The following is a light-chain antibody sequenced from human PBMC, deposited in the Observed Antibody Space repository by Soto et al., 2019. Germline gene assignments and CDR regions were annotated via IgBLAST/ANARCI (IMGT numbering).Light chain of an antibody. CDR1: QSIVNW. Sequence: DIQMTQSPSTLSASVGDRVIVTCRASQSIVNWLAWYQQKPGKAPKLLISDASKLESGVPSRFSSVGSGTEFTLTISSLQPDDSATYFCQQYNLDPYTFGQGTKLEIK. CDR3: QQYNLDPYT. J-gene: IGKJ2*01. CDR2: DAS. V-gene: IGKV1-5*01.